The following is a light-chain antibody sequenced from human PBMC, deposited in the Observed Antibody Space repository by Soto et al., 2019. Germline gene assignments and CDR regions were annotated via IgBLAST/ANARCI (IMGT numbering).Light chain of an antibody. V-gene: IGKV3-20*01. Sequence: DTVLTQSPGTLSLSPGERASLSCRASQSISSKLAWYQQKPGQAPRLLIYGASTRATGIPVRFSGSGSGTDFTLTISRLEPEDFAVYYCQQYGSSPRTFGQGTKVDIK. J-gene: IGKJ1*01. CDR1: QSISSK. CDR2: GAS. CDR3: QQYGSSPRT.